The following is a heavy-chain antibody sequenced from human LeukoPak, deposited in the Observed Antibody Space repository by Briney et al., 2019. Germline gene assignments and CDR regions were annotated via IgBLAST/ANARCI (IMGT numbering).Heavy chain of an antibody. Sequence: PSETLSLTCTVSGGSISSSSYYWGWIRQPPGKGLEWVGSIYYSGSTYYNPSLKSRVTISVDTSKNQFSLKLSSVTAADTAVYYCARHWLVGAPPNRFDPWGQGTLVTVSS. J-gene: IGHJ5*02. CDR2: IYYSGST. D-gene: IGHD1-26*01. CDR3: ARHWLVGAPPNRFDP. CDR1: GGSISSSSYY. V-gene: IGHV4-39*01.